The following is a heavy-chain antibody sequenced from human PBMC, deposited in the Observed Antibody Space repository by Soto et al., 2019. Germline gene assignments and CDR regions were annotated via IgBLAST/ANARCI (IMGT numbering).Heavy chain of an antibody. V-gene: IGHV1-18*01. CDR3: ARDARPSNIAARPTPNWFDP. D-gene: IGHD6-6*01. CDR1: GYTFTSYG. CDR2: ISAYNGNT. J-gene: IGHJ5*02. Sequence: ASVKVSCKASGYTFTSYGISWVRQAPGQGLEWMGWISAYNGNTNYAQKLQGRVTMTTDTSTSTAYMELRSLRSDDTAVYYCARDARPSNIAARPTPNWFDPWGQGTLVTVSS.